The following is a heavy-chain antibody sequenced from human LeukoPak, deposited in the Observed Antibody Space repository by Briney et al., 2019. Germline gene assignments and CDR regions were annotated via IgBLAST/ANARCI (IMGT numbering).Heavy chain of an antibody. Sequence: ASVKVSCKTSGYSFTDYYMHWVRQAPGQGLEWMGWITPNSGATKYEQKFQGRVTMTRDTSVSTAYMELSRLTSDDAAVYYCARGSRNYCGSASCYTKGNWFDPWGQGTLVTVSS. CDR2: ITPNSGAT. J-gene: IGHJ5*02. V-gene: IGHV1-2*02. CDR1: GYSFTDYY. CDR3: ARGSRNYCGSASCYTKGNWFDP. D-gene: IGHD3-10*01.